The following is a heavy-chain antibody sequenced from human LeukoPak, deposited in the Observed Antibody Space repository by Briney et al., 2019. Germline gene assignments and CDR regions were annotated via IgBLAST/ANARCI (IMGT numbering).Heavy chain of an antibody. V-gene: IGHV4-59*08. CDR2: IYYSGST. CDR3: ARGDYYDSSGRDY. D-gene: IGHD3-22*01. CDR1: GDSISSYY. Sequence: SETLSLTCTVSGDSISSYYWSWIRQPPGKGLEWIGYIYYSGSTNYNPSLKSRVTISLDTSKNQFSLKLSSVTAADTAVYYCARGDYYDSSGRDYWGQGTLVTVSS. J-gene: IGHJ4*02.